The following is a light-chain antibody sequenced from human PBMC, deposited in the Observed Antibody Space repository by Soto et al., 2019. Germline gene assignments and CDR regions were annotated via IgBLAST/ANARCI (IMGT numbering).Light chain of an antibody. CDR1: QTISTD. V-gene: IGKV3-15*01. CDR3: QQHNNWPWT. J-gene: IGKJ1*01. CDR2: GAS. Sequence: EIVMTRSPATLSVSPGERATLSCRASQTISTDLAWYQQKPGQAPRLLMYGASTRAIGLPARFSGSGSGTEFTLTISRLQSEDFAVFYCQQHNNWPWTFGQGTKVEIK.